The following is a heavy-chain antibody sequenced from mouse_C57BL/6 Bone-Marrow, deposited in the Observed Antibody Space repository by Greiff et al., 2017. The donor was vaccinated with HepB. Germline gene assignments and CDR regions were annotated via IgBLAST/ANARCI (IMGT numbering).Heavy chain of an antibody. J-gene: IGHJ1*03. CDR1: GYTFTEYT. CDR3: ARHEDPVWGNYWYFDV. D-gene: IGHD2-1*01. V-gene: IGHV1-62-2*01. CDR2: FYPGSGSI. Sequence: QVQLKESGAELVKPGASVKLSCKASGYTFTEYTIHWVKQRSGQGLEWIGWFYPGSGSIKYNEKFKDKATLTADKSSSTVYMELSRLTSEDSAVYFCARHEDPVWGNYWYFDVWGTGTTVTVSS.